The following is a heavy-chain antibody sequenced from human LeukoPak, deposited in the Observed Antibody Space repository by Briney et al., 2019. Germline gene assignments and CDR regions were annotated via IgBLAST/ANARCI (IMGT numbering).Heavy chain of an antibody. J-gene: IGHJ4*02. CDR1: GGSISSYY. Sequence: SETLSLTCTVSGGSISSYYWSWIRQPPGKGLEWIGYIYYSGSTNYNPSLKSRVTISVDTSKNQFSLKLSSVTAADTAVYYCARAGKYYYGSGSYYTLFDYWGRGTLVTVSS. V-gene: IGHV4-59*01. CDR2: IYYSGST. D-gene: IGHD3-10*01. CDR3: ARAGKYYYGSGSYYTLFDY.